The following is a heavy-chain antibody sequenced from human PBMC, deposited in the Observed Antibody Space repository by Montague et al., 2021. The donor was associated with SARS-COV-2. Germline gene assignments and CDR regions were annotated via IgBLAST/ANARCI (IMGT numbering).Heavy chain of an antibody. CDR2: TYYSSKWYH. Sequence: CAISGDSVSSNTATWNWIRQSPSRGLEWLGRTYYSSKWYHDYAISLKSRITINPDTSKNQFSLQLSSVAPEDTAVFYCARTTIRMLYPENAFDFWGQGTMVTVSS. CDR3: ARTTIRMLYPENAFDF. CDR1: GDSVSSNTAT. V-gene: IGHV6-1*01. J-gene: IGHJ3*01. D-gene: IGHD2-15*01.